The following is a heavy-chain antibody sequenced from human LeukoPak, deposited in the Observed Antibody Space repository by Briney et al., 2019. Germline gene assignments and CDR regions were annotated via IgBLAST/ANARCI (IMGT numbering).Heavy chain of an antibody. D-gene: IGHD6-19*01. V-gene: IGHV3-66*01. J-gene: IGHJ4*02. CDR1: VFTVSSHH. CDR2: IYCGGST. CDR3: ARDLSSGWYFNY. Sequence: GGSLRLSCAASVFTVSSHHISWVRQAPGKGREAVSGIYCGGSTYYADYVKGRFTISRDNTKNTLYFQMTSLRAEDTAVYYCARDLSSGWYFNYWGQGTLVTVSS.